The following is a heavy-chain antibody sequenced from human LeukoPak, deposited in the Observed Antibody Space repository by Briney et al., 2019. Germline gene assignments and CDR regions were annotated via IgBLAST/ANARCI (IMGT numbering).Heavy chain of an antibody. V-gene: IGHV3-23*01. CDR2: ISDGGGRT. D-gene: IGHD6-13*01. J-gene: IGHJ4*02. Sequence: GGSLRLSCAASGFTFSNYAMSWVRQAPGKGLEWVSGISDGGGRTFYAESVKGRFTVSRDNSKNTLYLRMNSLRAEDTAIYYCTKNQILDDSGSWYAFWGQGTLVTVSS. CDR1: GFTFSNYA. CDR3: TKNQILDDSGSWYAF.